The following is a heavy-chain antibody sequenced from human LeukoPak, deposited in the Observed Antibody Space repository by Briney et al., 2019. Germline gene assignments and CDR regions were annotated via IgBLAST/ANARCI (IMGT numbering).Heavy chain of an antibody. Sequence: ASVKVSCKTSGYTFTMYGVSWVRQAPGRGLQWLGWISPRNGNTAYAQDLLGRVTMTTDTSTTTAYLELRSLRSDDTAIYYCARDLNYVTLGYNILADVGYYFDYWGQGSLVTVSS. CDR3: ARDLNYVTLGYNILADVGYYFDY. J-gene: IGHJ4*02. CDR2: ISPRNGNT. D-gene: IGHD3-9*01. V-gene: IGHV1-18*01. CDR1: GYTFTMYG.